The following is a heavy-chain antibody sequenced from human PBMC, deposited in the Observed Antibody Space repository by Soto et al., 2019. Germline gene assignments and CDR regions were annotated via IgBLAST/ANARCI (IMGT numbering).Heavy chain of an antibody. CDR1: GFTFSSYE. D-gene: IGHD3-10*01. CDR2: ISSSGSTI. V-gene: IGHV3-48*03. Sequence: SLRLSCAASGFTFSSYEMNWVRQAPGKGLEWISYISSSGSTIYYADSVKGRFTISRDNAKNSLYLQMNSLRVGDTAVYYCARDRRGDGIHNVDYWGQGTLVTVSS. J-gene: IGHJ4*02. CDR3: ARDRRGDGIHNVDY.